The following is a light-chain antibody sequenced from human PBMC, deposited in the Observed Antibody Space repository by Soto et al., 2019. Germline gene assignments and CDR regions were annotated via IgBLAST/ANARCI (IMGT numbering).Light chain of an antibody. CDR1: SSDVGDYNY. V-gene: IGLV2-8*01. CDR3: SSNAGSNTLV. J-gene: IGLJ2*01. CDR2: EVS. Sequence: QSALTQPPSASGTPGQSVTIPCTGTSSDVGDYNYVSWYHQHPGKAPKLVIYEVSRRPSGVPDRFSGSKSGNTASLTVSGLQAEDEEDYYCSSNAGSNTLVFGGGTKLTVL.